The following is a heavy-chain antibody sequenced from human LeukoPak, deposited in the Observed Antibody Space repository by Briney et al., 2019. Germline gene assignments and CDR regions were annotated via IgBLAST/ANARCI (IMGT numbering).Heavy chain of an antibody. CDR1: GYSFTTYW. CDR2: INPGDSDT. CDR3: ASPRVGATAFDI. Sequence: GESLKISCKGSGYSFTTYWIGWVRQMPGKGLEYMGIINPGDSDTRYSPSFQGQVTISVDKSNSTAYLQWSSLKASDTAMYYCASPRVGATAFDIWGQGTLVTVPS. J-gene: IGHJ3*02. V-gene: IGHV5-51*01. D-gene: IGHD1-26*01.